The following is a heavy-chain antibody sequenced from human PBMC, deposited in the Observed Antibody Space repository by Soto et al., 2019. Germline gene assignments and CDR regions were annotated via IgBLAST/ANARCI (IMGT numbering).Heavy chain of an antibody. J-gene: IGHJ5*02. CDR2: IYHTGTT. Sequence: QLRESGPGLVKPSGTLSLTCFVSGASISSTYWWSWVRQTPGKRLEWIGQIYHTGTTSYNPSLQNRVTISWDKSNNQFSLRLTSMTAADTAVYYCATLPPRIVVVMTDLPTWGQGTLVTVSS. CDR3: ATLPPRIVVVMTDLPT. CDR1: GASISSTYW. D-gene: IGHD2-15*01. V-gene: IGHV4-4*02.